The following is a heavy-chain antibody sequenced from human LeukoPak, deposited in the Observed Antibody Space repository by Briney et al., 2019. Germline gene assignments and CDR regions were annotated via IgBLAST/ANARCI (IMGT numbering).Heavy chain of an antibody. CDR1: RGSISSYY. D-gene: IGHD2-2*01. CDR3: ARGSRYCSTTSCSSFDY. Sequence: SETLSLTCTVSRGSISSYYWNWIRQPPRRGLEWIGYMFHSGSPNYNPSLKSRVAISIDTSKNQFSLKLSSVTAADTAVYYCARGSRYCSTTSCSSFDYWGQEPWSPSPQ. J-gene: IGHJ4*01. V-gene: IGHV4-59*01. CDR2: MFHSGSP.